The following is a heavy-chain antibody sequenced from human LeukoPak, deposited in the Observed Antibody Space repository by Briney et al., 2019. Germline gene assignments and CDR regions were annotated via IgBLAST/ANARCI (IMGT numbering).Heavy chain of an antibody. J-gene: IGHJ2*01. Sequence: TSETLSLTCTVSGGSISGGSHYWGWIRQPPGKGLEWIGNIHYSGNTYYNLPLKSRVTISIDTSKNQFSLTLSSATAADTAIYYCARGSYYFDLWGRGTLVTVSS. V-gene: IGHV4-39*07. CDR2: IHYSGNT. CDR3: ARGSYYFDL. CDR1: GGSISGGSHY.